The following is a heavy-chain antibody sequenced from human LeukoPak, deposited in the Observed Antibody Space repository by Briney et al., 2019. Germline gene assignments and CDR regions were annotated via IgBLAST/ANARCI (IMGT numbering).Heavy chain of an antibody. CDR3: AKDAWVDGDYGYLDY. J-gene: IGHJ4*02. CDR2: ISGSGGST. Sequence: PGGSLRLSCAASGFTFNSYSMNWVRQAPGKGLEWVSAISGSGGSTYYADSVKGRFTISRDNSKNTLYLQMNSLRAEDTAVYYCAKDAWVDGDYGYLDYWGQGTLVTVSS. V-gene: IGHV3-23*01. D-gene: IGHD4-17*01. CDR1: GFTFNSYS.